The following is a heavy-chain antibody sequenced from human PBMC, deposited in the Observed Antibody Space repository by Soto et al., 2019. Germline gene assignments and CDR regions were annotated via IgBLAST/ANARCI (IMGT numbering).Heavy chain of an antibody. CDR2: IYYSGST. CDR1: GDSISSYY. J-gene: IGHJ5*02. V-gene: IGHV4-59*01. CDR3: ARGVATIGP. Sequence: PSETLSLTCTVSGDSISSYYWSWIRRPPGKGLEWIGYIYYSGSTNYNPSLKSRVTISVDTPKNQFSLKLTSVTAADTAVYYCARGVATIGPWGRGTLVTVSS. D-gene: IGHD5-12*01.